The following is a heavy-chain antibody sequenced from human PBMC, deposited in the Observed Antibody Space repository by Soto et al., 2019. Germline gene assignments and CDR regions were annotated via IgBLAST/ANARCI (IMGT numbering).Heavy chain of an antibody. CDR1: GGSISSYC. V-gene: IGHV4-59*01. CDR2: IYYSGST. D-gene: IGHD5-18*01. J-gene: IGHJ6*03. Sequence: SETLSLTCTVSGGSISSYCWSWIRQPPGKGLEWIGYIYYSGSTNYNPSLKSRVTISVDTSKNQFSLKLSSVTAADTAVYYCARVVDTAMVPYYYYYMDVWGKGTTVTVSS. CDR3: ARVVDTAMVPYYYYYMDV.